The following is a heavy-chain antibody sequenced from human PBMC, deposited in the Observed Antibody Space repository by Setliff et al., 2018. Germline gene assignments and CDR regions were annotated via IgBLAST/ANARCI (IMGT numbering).Heavy chain of an antibody. CDR3: ARDLGYCSRTSCHGDWFDP. CDR1: GYTFSSYA. J-gene: IGHJ5*02. Sequence: ASVKVSCKASGYTFSSYAMNWVRQAPGQGLEWMGRINTITGNPTYAQGFTGRFVFSLDTSVSTAYLQISSLKPENTAVYYCARDLGYCSRTSCHGDWFDPWGQGTLVTVSS. D-gene: IGHD2-2*01. CDR2: INTITGNP. V-gene: IGHV7-4-1*02.